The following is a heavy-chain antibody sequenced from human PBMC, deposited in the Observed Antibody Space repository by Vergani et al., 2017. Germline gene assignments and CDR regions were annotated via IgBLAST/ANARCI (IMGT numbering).Heavy chain of an antibody. D-gene: IGHD1-26*01. CDR2: LTGGGGST. CDR1: GFTFSTYA. CDR3: VKGAGSYENFFDS. V-gene: IGHV3-23*01. Sequence: EVQLLESGGSLKQPGGSVRLPCAASGFTFSTYAMHWVRQAPGKGLEWVSALTGGGGSTYYADPFKGRFIISRDNSRDTLYLQMNSLRPEDTATYYCVKGAGSYENFFDSWGQGTLVTVSS. J-gene: IGHJ4*02.